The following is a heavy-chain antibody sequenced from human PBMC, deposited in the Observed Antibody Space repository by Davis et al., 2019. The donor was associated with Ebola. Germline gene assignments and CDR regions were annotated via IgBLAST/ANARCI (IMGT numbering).Heavy chain of an antibody. V-gene: IGHV4-59*01. Sequence: PSETLSLTCTVSGGSISSYYWSWIRQPPGKGLEWIVYIYYSGSTNYNPSLKSRVTISVDTSKNQFSLKLSSVTAADTAMYYCARGTLPWYNWNYGSGWGLNWFDPWGQGTLVTVSS. CDR1: GGSISSYY. CDR3: ARGTLPWYNWNYGSGWGLNWFDP. D-gene: IGHD1-7*01. CDR2: IYYSGST. J-gene: IGHJ5*02.